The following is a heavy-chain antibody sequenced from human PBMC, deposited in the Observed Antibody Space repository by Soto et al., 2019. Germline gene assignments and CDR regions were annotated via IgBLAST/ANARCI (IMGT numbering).Heavy chain of an antibody. V-gene: IGHV1-18*01. J-gene: IGHJ5*02. Sequence: ASVKVSCKASGYTFTSYGISWVRQAPGQGLEWMGWISAYNGNTNYAQKLQGRVTMTTDTSTSTAYMELRSLRSDDTAVYYCARVEVPGGSRSYLNNNWFDPWGQGTLVTVSS. CDR3: ARVEVPGGSRSYLNNNWFDP. D-gene: IGHD3-10*01. CDR1: GYTFTSYG. CDR2: ISAYNGNT.